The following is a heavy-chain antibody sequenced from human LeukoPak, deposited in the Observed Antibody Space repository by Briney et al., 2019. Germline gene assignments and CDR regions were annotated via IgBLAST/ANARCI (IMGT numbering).Heavy chain of an antibody. J-gene: IGHJ5*02. CDR3: AKGGRITMIVRT. V-gene: IGHV3-23*01. CDR1: GFTFSSYA. CDR2: ISGSGGST. D-gene: IGHD3-22*01. Sequence: GGSLRLSCAASGFTFSSYAMSWVRQAPGKGLEWVSAISGSGGSTYYADSVKGRFTISRDNSKSTLYLQMNSLRAEDTAVYYCAKGGRITMIVRTWGQGTLVTVSS.